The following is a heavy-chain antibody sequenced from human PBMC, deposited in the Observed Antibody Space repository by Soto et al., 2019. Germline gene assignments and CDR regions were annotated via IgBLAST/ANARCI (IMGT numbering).Heavy chain of an antibody. CDR2: ISAHNGNT. Sequence: QVHLVKFGAEVKKPGASVKVSCKASGYTFTSYGITWVRQAPGQGLEWMGWISAHNGNTDYAQKLQGRVIVTRDTSTSTAYMELRSLRSDDTAVYYCARGRYGDYWGQGALVTVSS. V-gene: IGHV1-18*01. J-gene: IGHJ4*02. CDR1: GYTFTSYG. CDR3: ARGRYGDY. D-gene: IGHD1-1*01.